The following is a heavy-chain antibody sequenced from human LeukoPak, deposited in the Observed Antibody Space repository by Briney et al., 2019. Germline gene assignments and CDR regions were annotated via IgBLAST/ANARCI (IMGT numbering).Heavy chain of an antibody. Sequence: SVKVSCKASGGTFISYAISWVRQAPGQGLEWMGGIIPIFGTANYAQKFQGRVTITADESTSTAYMELSSLRSEDTAVYYCARVLNGWSSGYPHHWFDPWGQGTLVTVSS. J-gene: IGHJ5*02. D-gene: IGHD3-22*01. CDR2: IIPIFGTA. CDR3: ARVLNGWSSGYPHHWFDP. V-gene: IGHV1-69*13. CDR1: GGTFISYA.